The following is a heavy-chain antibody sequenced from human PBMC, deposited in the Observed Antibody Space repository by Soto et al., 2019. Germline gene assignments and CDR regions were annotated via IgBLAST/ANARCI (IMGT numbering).Heavy chain of an antibody. V-gene: IGHV4-34*01. J-gene: IGHJ4*02. D-gene: IGHD5-18*01. CDR2: INNSGST. CDR1: DASFSGYY. Sequence: PAETLSLTGAVYDASFSGYYWSWIRQPPGKGLEWIGEINNSGSTNYTTSLKSRVTISVETSKNKFSLKLSSVTAAETAVYYCARGRGHWTQRGYSYGYGHXWGQVTLVTVSX. CDR3: ARGRGHWTQRGYSYGYGHX.